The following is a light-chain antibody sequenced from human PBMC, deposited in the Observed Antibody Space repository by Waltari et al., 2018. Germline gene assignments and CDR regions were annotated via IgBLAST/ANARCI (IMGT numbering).Light chain of an antibody. V-gene: IGLV1-40*01. CDR1: SSTIGAGPD. CDR2: DND. J-gene: IGLJ3*02. Sequence: QSVLTQPPSVSGAPGQRVTISCTGSSSTIGAGPDVHWYQQFSGTAPKLLIFDNDNRPSGVPDRFSGSRSGTSAYLAITGLQTDDEADYFCQSYDSGQWVFGGGTKVTVL. CDR3: QSYDSGQWV.